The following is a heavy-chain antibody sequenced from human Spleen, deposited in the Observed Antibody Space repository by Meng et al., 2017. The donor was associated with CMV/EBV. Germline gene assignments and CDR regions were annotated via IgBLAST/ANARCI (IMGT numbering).Heavy chain of an antibody. D-gene: IGHD3-16*01. CDR3: GSWRGGNYYDY. Sequence: QVQLQESGPGLVKPSQTLSLTGTGSGGSISSDDYYWSWIRQPPGKGLECIGYIYNSGSTYYNPSLKSRVIISVDTSKNQFSLKLSSVTAADTAVYYCGSWRGGNYYDYWGQGTLVTVS. J-gene: IGHJ4*02. CDR1: GGSISSDDYY. V-gene: IGHV4-30-4*08. CDR2: IYNSGST.